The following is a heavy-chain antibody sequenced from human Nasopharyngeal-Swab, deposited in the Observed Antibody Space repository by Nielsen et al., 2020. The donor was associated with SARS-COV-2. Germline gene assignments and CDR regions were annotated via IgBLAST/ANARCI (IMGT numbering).Heavy chain of an antibody. CDR2: IYYSGST. D-gene: IGHD3-10*01. CDR1: GGSISSYY. CDR3: ARFWYGSGSYYPHFDY. Sequence: SETLSLTCTVSGGSISSYYWSWIRQPPGKGLEWIGYIYYSGSTNYNPSLKSRVTISVDTSKNQFSLKLSSVTAADTAVYYCARFWYGSGSYYPHFDYWGQGTLVTASS. V-gene: IGHV4-59*01. J-gene: IGHJ4*02.